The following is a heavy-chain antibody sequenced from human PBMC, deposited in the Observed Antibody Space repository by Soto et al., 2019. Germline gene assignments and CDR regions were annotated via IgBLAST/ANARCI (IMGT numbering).Heavy chain of an antibody. J-gene: IGHJ6*02. CDR2: IYHSGST. V-gene: IGHV4-4*02. CDR1: GGSISSSNW. Sequence: SETLSLTCAVSGGSISSSNWWSWVRQPPGKGLEWIGEIYHSGSTNYNPSLKSRVTISVDKSKNQFSLKLSSVTAADTAVYYCATTSEGYSSSWYPDDYYHYGMDVCAKGPRAP. CDR3: ATTSEGYSSSWYPDDYYHYGMDV. D-gene: IGHD6-13*01.